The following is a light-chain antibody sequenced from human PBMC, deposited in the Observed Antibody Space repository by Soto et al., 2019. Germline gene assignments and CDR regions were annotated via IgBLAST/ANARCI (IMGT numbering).Light chain of an antibody. V-gene: IGKV3-15*01. CDR1: QSVSRN. CDR2: GAS. J-gene: IGKJ4*01. Sequence: ETVMTQSPATLSVSPGERVTLSCRASQSVSRNLAWYQQRPGQAPRLLIYGASTRAAGLPARFSGSGSGTQFTLTISSLQSEDVAVYYCQQYNNWPLTFGGGTKVEIK. CDR3: QQYNNWPLT.